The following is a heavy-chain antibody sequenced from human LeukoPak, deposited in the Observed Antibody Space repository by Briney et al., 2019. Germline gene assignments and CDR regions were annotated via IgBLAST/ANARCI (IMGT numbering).Heavy chain of an antibody. CDR1: GFSLNNVRMT. V-gene: IGHV2-26*02. CDR2: IFSNDEK. D-gene: IGHD1-26*01. J-gene: IGHJ6*02. Sequence: SGPVLVKPTETLTLTCTVSGFSLNNVRMTVTWIRQPPGKALEWLGHIFSNDEKSYATSLKSRLSLSRDTSKSQVVLTLTNVGPMDTGTYFCARTVGATSAFFYGLDVWGPGTTVTVSS. CDR3: ARTVGATSAFFYGLDV.